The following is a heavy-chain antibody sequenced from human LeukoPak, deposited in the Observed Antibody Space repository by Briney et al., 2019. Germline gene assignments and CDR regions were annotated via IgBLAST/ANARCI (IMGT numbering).Heavy chain of an antibody. J-gene: IGHJ4*02. CDR1: GFTFSTYA. Sequence: GGTLRLSCAASGFTFSTYAMSWVRQAPGKGLEWVSGISGSGGSTFYADSVKGRFTISRDNSKNTLYLQMNSLRGEDTAVYYCAKDRAYYSDSSGYYLVRAYDYWGQGTLVTVSS. CDR3: AKDRAYYSDSSGYYLVRAYDY. D-gene: IGHD3-22*01. V-gene: IGHV3-23*01. CDR2: ISGSGGST.